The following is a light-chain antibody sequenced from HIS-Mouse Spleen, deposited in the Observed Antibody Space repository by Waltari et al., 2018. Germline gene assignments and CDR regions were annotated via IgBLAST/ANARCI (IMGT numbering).Light chain of an antibody. Sequence: QSALTQPASVSGSPGQSITIPCTGTSSDVGGYNYVSWYQQHPGKAPNLMIYEVSNRPSGVSNRFSGSKSGNTASLTISGLQAEDEADYYCSSYTSSSTVVFGGGTKLTVL. CDR3: SSYTSSSTVV. V-gene: IGLV2-14*01. CDR1: SSDVGGYNY. CDR2: EVS. J-gene: IGLJ2*01.